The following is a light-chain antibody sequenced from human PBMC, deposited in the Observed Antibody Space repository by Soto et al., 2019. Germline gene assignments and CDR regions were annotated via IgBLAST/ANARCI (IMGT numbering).Light chain of an antibody. Sequence: EIVLTQSPATLSLSPGERATLSCRASQSVSSYLGWYQQKPGQAPRLLIYDASNRATGIPARFSGSGSGTGFPLTISSLEPEDFAVYYCQQRSNWPPSTFGQGTRLEIK. V-gene: IGKV3-11*01. CDR3: QQRSNWPPST. J-gene: IGKJ5*01. CDR1: QSVSSY. CDR2: DAS.